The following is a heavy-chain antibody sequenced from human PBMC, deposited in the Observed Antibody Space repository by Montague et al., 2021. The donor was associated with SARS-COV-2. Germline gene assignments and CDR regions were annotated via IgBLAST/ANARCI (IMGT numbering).Heavy chain of an antibody. V-gene: IGHV4-39*07. Sequence: SETLSLTCDVSGDSIRSATYYWAWIRQPPGRGLEWIGNIYHSGSTMYNPSLQSRLTMSVDTHKKQFSLRLSSVTAADTAVYFCAKGSHIYETRGLRTGWFDPWGQGTLVTVSS. CDR3: AKGSHIYETRGLRTGWFDP. J-gene: IGHJ5*02. CDR1: GDSIRSATYY. D-gene: IGHD7-27*01. CDR2: IYHSGST.